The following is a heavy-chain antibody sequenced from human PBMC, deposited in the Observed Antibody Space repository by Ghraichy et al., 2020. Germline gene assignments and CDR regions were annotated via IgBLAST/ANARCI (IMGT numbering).Heavy chain of an antibody. CDR3: AKDSYGSGSYNWFDP. Sequence: SCAASGFTFSSYAMSWVRQAPGKGLEWVSAISGSGGSTYYADSVKGRFTISRDNSKNTLYLQMNSLRAEDTAVYYCAKDSYGSGSYNWFDPWGQGTLVTVSS. D-gene: IGHD3-10*01. CDR1: GFTFSSYA. V-gene: IGHV3-23*01. J-gene: IGHJ5*02. CDR2: ISGSGGST.